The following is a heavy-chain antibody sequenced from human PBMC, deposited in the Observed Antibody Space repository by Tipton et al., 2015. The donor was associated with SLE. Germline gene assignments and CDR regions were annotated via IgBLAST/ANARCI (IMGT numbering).Heavy chain of an antibody. CDR1: GGSISSYY. CDR2: IYYSGST. V-gene: IGHV4-59*01. J-gene: IGHJ6*02. Sequence: TLSLTCTVSGGSISSYYWSWIRQAPGKGLEWIGYIYYSGSTNYNPSLKSRVTISVDTSKNQFSLKLSSVTAADTAVYYCARTGLGYCSGGSCYPLYYYYGMDVWGQGTTVTVSS. D-gene: IGHD2-15*01. CDR3: ARTGLGYCSGGSCYPLYYYYGMDV.